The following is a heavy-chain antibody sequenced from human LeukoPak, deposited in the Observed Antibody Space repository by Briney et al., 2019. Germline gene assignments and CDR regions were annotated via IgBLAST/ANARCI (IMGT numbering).Heavy chain of an antibody. Sequence: GSSVKVSCKASGGTFSSYAISWVRQAPGQGLEWMGGIIPIFGTANYAQKFQGRVTITADESTSTAYMELSSLRSEDTAVYYCARAEYYYDSSGSISYWGQGTLVTVSS. CDR3: ARAEYYYDSSGSISY. CDR2: IIPIFGTA. CDR1: GGTFSSYA. V-gene: IGHV1-69*01. J-gene: IGHJ4*02. D-gene: IGHD3-22*01.